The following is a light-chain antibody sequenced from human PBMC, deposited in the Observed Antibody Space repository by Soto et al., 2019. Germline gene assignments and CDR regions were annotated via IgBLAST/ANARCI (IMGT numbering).Light chain of an antibody. Sequence: DIQMTQSPCTLSASVGDRVTITCRASQSIYTWLAWYQQKPGKAPKLLIYKASSLESGVPSRSRGSGSGTEFTLDISSLQPDDFATYYRQQYHSFSWTFGQGTKVDIK. CDR2: KAS. J-gene: IGKJ1*01. CDR3: QQYHSFSWT. V-gene: IGKV1-5*03. CDR1: QSIYTW.